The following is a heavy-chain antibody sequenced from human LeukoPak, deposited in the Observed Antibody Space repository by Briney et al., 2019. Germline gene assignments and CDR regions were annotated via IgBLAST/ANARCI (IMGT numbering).Heavy chain of an antibody. CDR2: ISYDGSNK. V-gene: IGHV3-30-3*01. J-gene: IGHJ4*02. CDR3: ARDSGAYYFDY. Sequence: GGSLRLSCAASGFTFSSYAMSWVRQAPGKGLEWVAVISYDGSNKYYADSVKGRFTISRDNSKNTLYLQMNSLRAEDTAVYCCARDSGAYYFDYWGQGTLVTVSS. D-gene: IGHD1-26*01. CDR1: GFTFSSYA.